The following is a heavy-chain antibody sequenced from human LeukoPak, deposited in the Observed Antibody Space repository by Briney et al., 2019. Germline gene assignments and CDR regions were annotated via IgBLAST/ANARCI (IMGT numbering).Heavy chain of an antibody. CDR2: IYYSGST. Sequence: SETLSLTCTVSGGSISSYYWSWIRQPPGKGLEWIGYIYYSGSTNYNPSLESRVTISLDTSKNQFSLKLSSVTAADTAVYYCVKAFSYYNSGTLDHWGQGTLVTVSS. CDR3: VKAFSYYNSGTLDH. V-gene: IGHV4-59*01. CDR1: GGSISSYY. D-gene: IGHD3-10*01. J-gene: IGHJ4*02.